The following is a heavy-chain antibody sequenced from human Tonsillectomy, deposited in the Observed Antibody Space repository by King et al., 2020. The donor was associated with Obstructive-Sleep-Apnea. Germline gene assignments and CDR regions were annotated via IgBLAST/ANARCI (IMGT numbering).Heavy chain of an antibody. Sequence: VQLVESGGGLVKPGGSLRLSCAASGFTFRTYSMNWVRQAPGKGLEWVSSISASSSYIYYADSVKGRFTISRDNAKDSLYLQMNSLRAEDTAVYYCASPLFSVSAARGYWGKGTLVTVSS. D-gene: IGHD6-13*01. CDR2: ISASSSYI. J-gene: IGHJ4*02. CDR1: GFTFRTYS. V-gene: IGHV3-21*01. CDR3: ASPLFSVSAARGY.